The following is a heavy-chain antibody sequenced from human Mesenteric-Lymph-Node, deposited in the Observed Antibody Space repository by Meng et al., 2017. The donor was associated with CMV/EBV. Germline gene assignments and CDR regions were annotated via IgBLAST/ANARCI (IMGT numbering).Heavy chain of an antibody. J-gene: IGHJ4*02. CDR1: GFTFITYG. D-gene: IGHD3-10*01. CDR2: IRYDGSNK. CDR3: AKDRDLARPYYFDY. V-gene: IGHV3-30*02. Sequence: GESLKISCAASGFTFITYGMHWVRQAPGKGLEWVAFIRYDGSNKYYADSVKGRFTISRDNSKNTLYLQMNSLRAEDTAVYYCAKDRDLARPYYFDYWGQGTLVTVSS.